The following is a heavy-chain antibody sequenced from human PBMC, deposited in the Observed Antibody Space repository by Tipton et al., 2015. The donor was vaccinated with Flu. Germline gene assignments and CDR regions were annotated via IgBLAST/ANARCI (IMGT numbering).Heavy chain of an antibody. CDR1: GFSFSNYW. J-gene: IGHJ4*01. D-gene: IGHD3-3*01. CDR2: IKQDGSEI. V-gene: IGHV3-7*01. CDR3: AYDFSPGGADY. Sequence: SLRLSCAASGFSFSNYWMSWVRQPPGKGLEWVANIKQDGSEIHYVESVKGRFTISRDNAKNALSLQMNNLRVADTAVYYCAYDFSPGGADYWGHGTLVTVSS.